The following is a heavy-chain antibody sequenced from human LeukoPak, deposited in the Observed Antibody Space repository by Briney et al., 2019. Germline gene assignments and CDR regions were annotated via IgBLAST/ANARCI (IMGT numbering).Heavy chain of an antibody. V-gene: IGHV3-23*01. CDR3: AKDPREGWIQSPY. CDR2: ISDSGGST. J-gene: IGHJ4*02. CDR1: GFTFSSYG. D-gene: IGHD5-24*01. Sequence: GGSLRLSCAASGFTFSSYGMSWVRQAPGKGREWVSSISDSGGSTYYADPVKGRFTISRDNSKKTLYLQMNRLTAEDTAVYYCAKDPREGWIQSPYWGQGTLVIVSS.